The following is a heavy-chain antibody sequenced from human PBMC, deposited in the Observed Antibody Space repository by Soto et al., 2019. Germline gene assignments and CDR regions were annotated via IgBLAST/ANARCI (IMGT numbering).Heavy chain of an antibody. V-gene: IGHV5-51*01. D-gene: IGHD2-15*01. Sequence: GESLKISCKGSGYSFTSYWIGWVRQMPGKGLEWMGIIYPGDSDTRYSPSFQGQVTISADKSISTAYLQWSSLKASDTAMYYCARQKCSGGSCYPTNYYYYMDVWGKGTTVTVSS. J-gene: IGHJ6*03. CDR1: GYSFTSYW. CDR2: IYPGDSDT. CDR3: ARQKCSGGSCYPTNYYYYMDV.